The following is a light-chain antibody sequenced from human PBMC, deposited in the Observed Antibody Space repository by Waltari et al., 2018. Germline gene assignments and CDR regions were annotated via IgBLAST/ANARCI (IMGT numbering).Light chain of an antibody. CDR3: QQRSNWPF. Sequence: EIVLTQSPATLSLSPGERATLSCRASQSVSSYLAWYQQKPGHAPRLLIYDASNRATGIPARFSGSGSGTYFTLTISSLEPEDFAVYYFQQRSNWPFFGGGTKVEIK. CDR1: QSVSSY. CDR2: DAS. V-gene: IGKV3-11*01. J-gene: IGKJ4*01.